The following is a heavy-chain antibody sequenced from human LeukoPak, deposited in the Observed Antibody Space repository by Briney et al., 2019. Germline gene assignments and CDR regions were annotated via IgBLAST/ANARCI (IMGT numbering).Heavy chain of an antibody. CDR1: GYTFTGYY. D-gene: IGHD3-3*01. CDR3: ARGTILGFYYFDY. CDR2: INPNSGGT. Sequence: ASVKVSCKASGYTFTGYYMHWVRQAPGQGLEWMGWINPNSGGTNYAQKFQGWVTMTRDTSISTAYMELSRLRSDDTAVYYCARGTILGFYYFDYWGQGTLVTVSS. J-gene: IGHJ4*02. V-gene: IGHV1-2*04.